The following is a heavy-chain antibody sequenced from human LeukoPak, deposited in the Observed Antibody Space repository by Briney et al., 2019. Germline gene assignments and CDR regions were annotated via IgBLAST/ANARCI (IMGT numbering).Heavy chain of an antibody. V-gene: IGHV3-21*01. CDR3: ARRYFDWEYYFDY. D-gene: IGHD3-9*01. Sequence: GGSLRLSCAASGFTFSSYSMNWVRQAPGEGLEWVSSISSSSSYIYYADSVKGRFTISRDNAKNSLYLQMNSLRAEDTAVYYCARRYFDWEYYFDYWGQGTLVTISS. J-gene: IGHJ4*02. CDR2: ISSSSSYI. CDR1: GFTFSSYS.